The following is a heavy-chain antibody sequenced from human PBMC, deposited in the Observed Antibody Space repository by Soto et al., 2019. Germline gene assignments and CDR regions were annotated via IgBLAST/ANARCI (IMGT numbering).Heavy chain of an antibody. D-gene: IGHD1-26*01. CDR1: GGSISSGGYY. Sequence: PSETLSLTCTVSGGSISSGGYYWSWIRQHPGKGLEWIGYIYYSGSTYYNPSLKSRVTISVDTSKNQFSLKLSSVTAADTAVYSFARMPFEIGGASVFDYGGQGPLVTVPS. J-gene: IGHJ4*02. CDR2: IYYSGST. V-gene: IGHV4-31*03. CDR3: ARMPFEIGGASVFDY.